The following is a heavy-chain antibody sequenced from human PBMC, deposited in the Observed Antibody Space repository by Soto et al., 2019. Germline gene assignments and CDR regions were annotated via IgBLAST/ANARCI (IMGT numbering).Heavy chain of an antibody. CDR1: GGSFTSNNC. J-gene: IGHJ4*02. CDR3: ASRDPGTSVDY. V-gene: IGHV4-4*02. CDR2: IYRTGST. D-gene: IGHD1-7*01. Sequence: PSETLSLTCAVSGGSFTSNNCWTCVRQPPGQGLEWIGEIYRTGSTNYNPSLKSRVTISLDKSENQFSLKVTSLTAADTAVYYCASRDPGTSVDYWGQGTLVTAPQ.